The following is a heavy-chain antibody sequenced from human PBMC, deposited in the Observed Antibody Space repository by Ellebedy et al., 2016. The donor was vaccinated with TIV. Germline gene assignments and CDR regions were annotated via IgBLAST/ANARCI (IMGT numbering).Heavy chain of an antibody. V-gene: IGHV1-46*04. D-gene: IGHD6-19*01. Sequence: AASVKVSCKASGYTFTSYYMHWMRQPPGQGLEWMGIINPSGGSTSYAQKLQGRVTITRDTSTSTVYMELSSLRSDDTAVYYCARMYSSGSYYFDYWGQGTLVTVSS. CDR2: INPSGGST. CDR1: GYTFTSYY. CDR3: ARMYSSGSYYFDY. J-gene: IGHJ4*02.